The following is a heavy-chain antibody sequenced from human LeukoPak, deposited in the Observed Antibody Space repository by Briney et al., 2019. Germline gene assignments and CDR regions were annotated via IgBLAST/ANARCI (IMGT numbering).Heavy chain of an antibody. CDR2: ISGSGGIT. CDR1: GFTFSSCA. J-gene: IGHJ4*02. D-gene: IGHD6-13*01. CDR3: AKWMRPGIAAAEGAYYFDY. V-gene: IGHV3-23*01. Sequence: PGGSLRLSCAASGFTFSSCAMNWVRQAPGKGLEWVSGISGSGGITHYADSVRGRFTISRDNSKNTLYLQMNSLRAEDTAVYYCAKWMRPGIAAAEGAYYFDYWGQGTLVTVSS.